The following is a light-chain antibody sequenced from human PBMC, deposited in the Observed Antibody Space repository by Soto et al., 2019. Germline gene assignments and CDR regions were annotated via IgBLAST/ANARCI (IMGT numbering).Light chain of an antibody. CDR2: AIS. CDR1: QSITNY. J-gene: IGKJ2*01. CDR3: QQSYSTPYT. V-gene: IGKV1-39*01. Sequence: IQMTQSPSSLSASVGDRVTITCRASQSITNYLNWYQQKPGKAPKLLMYAISTLQSGVPSRFGGSGSGTEFTLTISSLHPDDFATYYCQQSYSTPYTLGQGTKVDTK.